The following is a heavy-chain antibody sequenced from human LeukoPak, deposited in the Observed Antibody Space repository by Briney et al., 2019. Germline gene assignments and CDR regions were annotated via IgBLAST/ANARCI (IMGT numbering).Heavy chain of an antibody. CDR1: GYIFTSYD. CDR2: MNPNSGNT. V-gene: IGHV1-8*03. Sequence: ASVKVSCKASGYIFTSYDINWVRQATGQGLEWMGWMNPNSGNTGYAQKFQGRVTITRNTSISTAYMELSGLRSEDTAVYYCARRAVAAKRGGPYYFDYWGQGTLVTVSS. CDR3: ARRAVAAKRGGPYYFDY. J-gene: IGHJ4*02. D-gene: IGHD6-19*01.